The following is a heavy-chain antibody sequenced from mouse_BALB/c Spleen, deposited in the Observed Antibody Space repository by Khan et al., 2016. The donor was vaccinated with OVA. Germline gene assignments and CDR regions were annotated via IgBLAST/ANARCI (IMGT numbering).Heavy chain of an antibody. V-gene: IGHV14-3*02. Sequence: VQLKQSGAELVKPGASVRLSCTASGFNIKDTYIHWVKQRPEQGLEWIGRIAPANGDTKYDPKFQDTATITSATSSNTSYMQLRSRTSEDTAVYYWAHPSYDPRFFEVCGAGTTVTVSS. CDR1: GFNIKDTY. CDR2: IAPANGDT. CDR3: AHPSYDPRFFEV. D-gene: IGHD2-3*01. J-gene: IGHJ1*01.